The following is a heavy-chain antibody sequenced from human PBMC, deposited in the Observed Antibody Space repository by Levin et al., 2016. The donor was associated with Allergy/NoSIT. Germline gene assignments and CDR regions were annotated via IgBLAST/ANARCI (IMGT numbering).Heavy chain of an antibody. D-gene: IGHD5-18*01. J-gene: IGHJ4*02. CDR2: IYSGNT. V-gene: IGHV4-59*01. Sequence: SETLSLTCTVSVDSMKNDYWSWIRQPPGKGLEWIGYIYSGNTNFNPSLKSRLTMSADTSKNQFSLKLSSVTTADTAVYYCARGGYSYGNGFDYWGQGILVTVSS. CDR1: VDSMKNDY. CDR3: ARGGYSYGNGFDY.